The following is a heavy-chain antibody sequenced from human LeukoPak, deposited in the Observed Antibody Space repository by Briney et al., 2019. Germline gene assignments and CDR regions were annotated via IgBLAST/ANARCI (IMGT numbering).Heavy chain of an antibody. Sequence: SVKVSCKASGGTFSSYAISWVRQAPGQGLEWMGRIIPIFGTANYAQKFQGRVTISTDESTSTAYMELSSLRSEDTAVYYCASMSEYYDSSGYNYWGQGTLVTVSS. CDR3: ASMSEYYDSSGYNY. J-gene: IGHJ4*02. V-gene: IGHV1-69*05. D-gene: IGHD3-22*01. CDR2: IIPIFGTA. CDR1: GGTFSSYA.